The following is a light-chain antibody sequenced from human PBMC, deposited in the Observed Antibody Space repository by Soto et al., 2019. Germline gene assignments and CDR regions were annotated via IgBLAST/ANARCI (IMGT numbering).Light chain of an antibody. V-gene: IGLV1-40*01. CDR1: SSNIGAGYD. CDR3: QSYDRSLSYV. CDR2: GNS. J-gene: IGLJ1*01. Sequence: QSVLTQPPSVSGAPGQRVTISCTGSSSNIGAGYDVHWYQQLPGTAPKLLIYGNSNRPSGVPDRFSGSKSGTSASLAITGLEAEDEADCYCQSYDRSLSYVFGTGTKVTVL.